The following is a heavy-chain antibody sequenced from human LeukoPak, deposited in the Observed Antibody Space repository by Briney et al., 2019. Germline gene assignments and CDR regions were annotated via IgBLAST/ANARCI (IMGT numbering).Heavy chain of an antibody. Sequence: SGGSLRLSCAASGFTVSSNYMSWVRQAPGKELEWVSVIYSGGSTYYADSVKGRFTISRDNSKNTLYLQMNSLRAEDTAVYYCARDQLGVFDYWGQGTLVTVSS. J-gene: IGHJ4*02. V-gene: IGHV3-53*01. CDR2: IYSGGST. CDR1: GFTVSSNY. D-gene: IGHD6-13*01. CDR3: ARDQLGVFDY.